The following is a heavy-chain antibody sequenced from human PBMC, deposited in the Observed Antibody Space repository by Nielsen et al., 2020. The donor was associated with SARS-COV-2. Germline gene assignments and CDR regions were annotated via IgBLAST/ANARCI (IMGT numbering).Heavy chain of an antibody. CDR1: GDTLTDLS. CDR2: FDPEDGET. J-gene: IGHJ5*02. CDR3: ATSPPTSRGDWFDP. Sequence: ASVKVSCKASGDTLTDLSMHWLRQPPGKGLEWMGGFDPEDGETIYAQKFQGRVTMTEDTSTDTAYMELSSLRSEDTAVYYCATSPPTSRGDWFDPWGQGTLVTVSS. D-gene: IGHD3-10*01. V-gene: IGHV1-24*01.